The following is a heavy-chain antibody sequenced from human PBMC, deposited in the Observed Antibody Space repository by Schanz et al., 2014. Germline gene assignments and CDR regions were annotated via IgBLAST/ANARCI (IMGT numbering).Heavy chain of an antibody. CDR1: GYTFTSYD. D-gene: IGHD2-2*01. Sequence: QVQLVQSGAEVKKPGASVRLSCEASGYTFTSYDINWVRQAPGQGLEWMGWMNPNSGNTGYAQKFQGRVTMTEDTSTDTAYVELSRLTSEDTGVYYCATETSRTGFYNGVDVWGQGTTVTVSS. V-gene: IGHV1-8*02. CDR3: ATETSRTGFYNGVDV. CDR2: MNPNSGNT. J-gene: IGHJ6*02.